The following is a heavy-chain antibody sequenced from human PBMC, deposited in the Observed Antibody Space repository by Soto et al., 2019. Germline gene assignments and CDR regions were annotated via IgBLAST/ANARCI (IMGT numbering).Heavy chain of an antibody. V-gene: IGHV4-59*01. J-gene: IGHJ3*02. Sequence: WETLSLTCTVSGGSISSYYWSWIRQPPGKGLEWIGYIYYSGSTNYNPSLKSRVTISVDTAMNQFSLNLSSVAAAETAVFHCARAGAWDGALWRQEGGAFDKWGQETMV. D-gene: IGHD1-26*01. CDR3: ARAGAWDGALWRQEGGAFDK. CDR1: GGSISSYY. CDR2: IYYSGST.